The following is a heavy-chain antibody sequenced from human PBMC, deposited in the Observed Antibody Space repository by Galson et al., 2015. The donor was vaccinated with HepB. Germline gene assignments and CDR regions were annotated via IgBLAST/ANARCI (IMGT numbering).Heavy chain of an antibody. CDR3: AGTSGSSSYWGY. Sequence: SLRLSCAASGFTFSSYSMNWVRQAPGKGLEWVSYISSRSSTIYYADSEKGRFTISRDNAKNSLYLQMNSLRAEDTAVYYCAGTSGSSSYWGYWGQGTLVTVSS. J-gene: IGHJ4*02. V-gene: IGHV3-48*04. CDR1: GFTFSSYS. CDR2: ISSRSSTI. D-gene: IGHD3-22*01.